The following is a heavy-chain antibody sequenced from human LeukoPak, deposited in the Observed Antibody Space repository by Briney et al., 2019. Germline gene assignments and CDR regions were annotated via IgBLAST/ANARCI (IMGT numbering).Heavy chain of an antibody. D-gene: IGHD3-3*01. J-gene: IGHJ5*02. Sequence: GGSLRLSCAASGFTFSSYAMSWVRQAPGKGLEWVSAISGSGGTTYYADSVKGRFTISRDNSKNTLYLQMNSLRAEDTAVYYCARDGPRVPAIFGTFDRWGQGTLVTVS. V-gene: IGHV3-23*01. CDR1: GFTFSSYA. CDR3: ARDGPRVPAIFGTFDR. CDR2: ISGSGGTT.